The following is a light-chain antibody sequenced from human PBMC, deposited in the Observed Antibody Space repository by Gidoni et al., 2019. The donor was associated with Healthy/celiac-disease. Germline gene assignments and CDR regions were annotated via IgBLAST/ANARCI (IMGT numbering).Light chain of an antibody. CDR1: QSISSY. Sequence: DIQMTQSPSSLSASVGDRVTITCRASQSISSYLNWYQQKPGKAPKLLIYAASSLQSGVPSRFSGSGSGTDFTLTISSLQPEDFANYYCKQSYSTPWTFGQGTKAEIK. V-gene: IGKV1-39*01. J-gene: IGKJ1*01. CDR2: AAS. CDR3: KQSYSTPWT.